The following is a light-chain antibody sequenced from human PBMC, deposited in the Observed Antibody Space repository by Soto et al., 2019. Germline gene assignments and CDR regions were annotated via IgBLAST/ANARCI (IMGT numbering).Light chain of an antibody. Sequence: DIVMTQSPDSLAVSLGERATSNCKSSQSVLSTSNNKNYLSWHQQKPGQPPRLLIYWASTRESGVPDRFSGSGSGTDFTLTISSLQAEDVAIYYCQQHFTAPLTFGGGTKVDIK. CDR2: WAS. CDR3: QQHFTAPLT. J-gene: IGKJ4*01. V-gene: IGKV4-1*01. CDR1: QSVLSTSNNKNY.